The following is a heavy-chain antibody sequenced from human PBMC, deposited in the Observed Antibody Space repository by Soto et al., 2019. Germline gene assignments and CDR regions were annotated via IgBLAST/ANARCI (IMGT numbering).Heavy chain of an antibody. V-gene: IGHV3-11*01. CDR1: GFTFSDYY. CDR3: AREGPSGSYYYFDY. Sequence: GGSLRLSCAASGFTFSDYYMSWIRQAPGKGLEWVSYISGSTIYYAASVKGRFTISRDNAKNSLYLQMNSLRAEDTAVYYCAREGPSGSYYYFDYWGQGTLVTVSS. CDR2: ISGSTI. D-gene: IGHD1-26*01. J-gene: IGHJ4*02.